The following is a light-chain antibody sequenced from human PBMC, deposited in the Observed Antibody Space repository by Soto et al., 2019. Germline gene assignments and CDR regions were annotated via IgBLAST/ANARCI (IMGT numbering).Light chain of an antibody. CDR1: QSISIW. CDR2: KTS. CDR3: QHWNDYSWT. Sequence: DIHMTQSPSTLSASVGDRVTITCRASQSISIWLAWYQQKPGKAPNLLIYKTSSLETGVPSRFSGRGSGKEFTLTISSLQPDDFANYYCQHWNDYSWTFGQGTKVEVK. J-gene: IGKJ1*01. V-gene: IGKV1-5*03.